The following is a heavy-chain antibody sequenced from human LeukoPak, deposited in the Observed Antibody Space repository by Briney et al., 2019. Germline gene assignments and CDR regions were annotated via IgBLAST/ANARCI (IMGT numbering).Heavy chain of an antibody. CDR1: GFTFSSYE. D-gene: IGHD4-11*01. CDR3: ARDRGVSTVY. CDR2: ISSSGRTI. J-gene: IGHJ4*02. V-gene: IGHV3-48*03. Sequence: GSLRISCAASGFTFSSYEMNWGRQAPGKGPEWVSYISSSGRTIDYADSVKGRFTISRDNAKNSLYLQMNSLRGEDTAVYYCARDRGVSTVYWGQGTLVTVSS.